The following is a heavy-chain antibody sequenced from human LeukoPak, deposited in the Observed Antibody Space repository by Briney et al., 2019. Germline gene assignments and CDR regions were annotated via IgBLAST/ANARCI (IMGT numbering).Heavy chain of an antibody. CDR2: ISSSSSYI. J-gene: IGHJ6*02. CDR3: ARSTIAVAYGMDV. D-gene: IGHD6-19*01. Sequence: GGSLRLSCAASGFTFSSYSMNWLRQAPGKGLEWVSSISSSSSYIYYADSVKGRFTISRDNAKNSLYLQMNSLRAEDTAVYYCARSTIAVAYGMDVWGQGTTVTVSS. CDR1: GFTFSSYS. V-gene: IGHV3-21*01.